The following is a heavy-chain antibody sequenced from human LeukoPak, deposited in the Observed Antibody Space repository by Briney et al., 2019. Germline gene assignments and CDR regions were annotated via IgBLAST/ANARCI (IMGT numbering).Heavy chain of an antibody. CDR1: GFTFSSYS. Sequence: GGSLRLSCAASGFTFSSYSMNWVRQAPGKGLEWVSYISSSSSTIYYADSVKGRFTISRDNSKNTLYLQMNSLRAEDTAVYYCAKDWGYCSSTSCYLDYWGQGTLVTVSS. CDR2: ISSSSSTI. CDR3: AKDWGYCSSTSCYLDY. D-gene: IGHD2-2*01. J-gene: IGHJ4*02. V-gene: IGHV3-48*01.